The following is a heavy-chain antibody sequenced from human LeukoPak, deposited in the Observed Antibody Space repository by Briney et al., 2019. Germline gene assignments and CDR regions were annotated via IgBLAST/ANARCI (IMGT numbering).Heavy chain of an antibody. CDR2: VNSDGSGT. CDR3: ARESKYSGYPFDY. Sequence: GGSLRLSCAASGFTFSSYWMHWVRQAPGKGLVWVSRVNSDGSGTTYADSVKGRLTISRDNAKNTLYLQMNSLRAEDTAVYYCARESKYSGYPFDYWGQGTLVTVSS. D-gene: IGHD5-12*01. J-gene: IGHJ4*02. CDR1: GFTFSSYW. V-gene: IGHV3-74*01.